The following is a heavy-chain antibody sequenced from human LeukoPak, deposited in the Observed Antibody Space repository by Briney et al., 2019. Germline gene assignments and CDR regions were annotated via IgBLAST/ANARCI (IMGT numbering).Heavy chain of an antibody. CDR2: ISYDGSNK. V-gene: IGHV3-30-3*01. CDR1: GFTFSSYA. J-gene: IGHJ4*02. D-gene: IGHD3-22*01. Sequence: GGSLRLSCAASGFTFSSYAMHWVRQAPGKGLEWVAVISYDGSNKYYADSVKGRFTISRDNSKNTLYLQMNSLRAEDTALYYCAKVPEPTYDSSGYFSQWGQGTLVTVSS. CDR3: AKVPEPTYDSSGYFSQ.